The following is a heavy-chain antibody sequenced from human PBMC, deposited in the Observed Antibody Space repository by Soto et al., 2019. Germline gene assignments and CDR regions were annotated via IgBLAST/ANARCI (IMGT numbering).Heavy chain of an antibody. Sequence: SETLSLTCTVSGGSISSDYWSWIRQPPGKGLEWIGYIYYGGSTHSNPSLKSRVIISLDTSKNQFSLKVSSVTAADTAVYYCATASGSTYGGPYYYYGLDVWGQGTTVTVPS. J-gene: IGHJ6*02. CDR3: ATASGSTYGGPYYYYGLDV. V-gene: IGHV4-59*08. CDR2: IYYGGST. CDR1: GGSISSDY. D-gene: IGHD2-15*01.